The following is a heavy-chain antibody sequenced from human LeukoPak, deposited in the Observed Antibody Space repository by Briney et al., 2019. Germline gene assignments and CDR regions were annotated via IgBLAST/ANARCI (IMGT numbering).Heavy chain of an antibody. CDR3: ARSPGYFDY. V-gene: IGHV1-8*03. Sequence: ASVKVSCKASGYTFTSYGISWVRQATGQGLEWMGWMNPNSGNTGYAQKFQGRVTITRNTSISTAYMELSSLRSEDTAVYYCARSPGYFDYWGQGTLVTVSS. CDR2: MNPNSGNT. J-gene: IGHJ4*02. CDR1: GYTFTSYG.